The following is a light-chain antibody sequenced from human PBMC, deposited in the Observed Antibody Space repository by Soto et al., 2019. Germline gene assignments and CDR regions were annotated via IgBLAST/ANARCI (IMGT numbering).Light chain of an antibody. J-gene: IGLJ2*01. CDR1: SSDVGGYNY. CDR3: SSYAGSNNLGV. CDR2: EVS. V-gene: IGLV2-8*01. Sequence: QSALTQPPSASGSPGQSVTISCTGTSSDVGGYNYVSWYQQHPGKAPKLMIYEVSKRPSGVHDRFSGSTSGNTASLTVSGLQAEDEADYYCSSYAGSNNLGVFGGGTKLTVL.